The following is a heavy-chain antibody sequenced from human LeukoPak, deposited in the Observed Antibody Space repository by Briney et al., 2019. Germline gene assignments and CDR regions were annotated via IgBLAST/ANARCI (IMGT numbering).Heavy chain of an antibody. CDR3: ARTRGYSSHHFDY. J-gene: IGHJ4*02. CDR1: GGSISSGGYY. D-gene: IGHD6-19*01. V-gene: IGHV4-30-2*01. Sequence: SETLSLTCTVSGGSISSGGYYWRWIRQPPGKGLEWIGYIYHSGSTYYNPSLKSRVTISVDRSKNQFSLKLSSVTAADTAVYYCARTRGYSSHHFDYWGQGTLVTVSS. CDR2: IYHSGST.